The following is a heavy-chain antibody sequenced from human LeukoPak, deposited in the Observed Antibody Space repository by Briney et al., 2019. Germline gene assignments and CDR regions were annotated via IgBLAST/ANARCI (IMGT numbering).Heavy chain of an antibody. D-gene: IGHD3-10*01. V-gene: IGHV1-8*03. CDR1: GYTFTSYD. J-gene: IGHJ6*03. CDR2: MNPNSGNT. CDR3: ARARGFGEYNYYYYYMGV. Sequence: GASVKVSCKASGYTFTSYDINWVRQATGQGLEWMGGMNPNSGNTGYAQKFQGRVTITRNTSISTAYMELSSLRSEDTAVYYCARARGFGEYNYYYYYMGVWGKGTTVTVSS.